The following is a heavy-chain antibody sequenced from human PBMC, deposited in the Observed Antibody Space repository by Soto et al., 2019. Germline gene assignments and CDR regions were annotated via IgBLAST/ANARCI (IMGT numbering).Heavy chain of an antibody. J-gene: IGHJ6*03. CDR2: IYPGDSDT. D-gene: IGHD5-18*01. CDR3: ARHGKQLWYSYYYYYMDV. Sequence: PGESLKISCKGSGYSFTSYWIGWVRQMPGKGLEWMGIIYPGDSDTRYSPSFQGQVTISADKSISTAYLQWSSLKASDTAMYYCARHGKQLWYSYYYYYMDVWGKGTTVTVSS. CDR1: GYSFTSYW. V-gene: IGHV5-51*01.